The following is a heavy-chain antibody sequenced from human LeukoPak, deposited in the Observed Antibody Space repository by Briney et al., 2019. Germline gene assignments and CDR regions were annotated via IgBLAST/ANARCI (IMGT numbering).Heavy chain of an antibody. Sequence: SQTLSLTCTVSGGSISSGDYYWSWIRQPPGKGLEWIGYIYYSGSTYYNPSLKSRVTLSLDTSKNQFSLKLSSVTAADTAVYYCASLKGYSDPHSDYWGQGTLVTVSS. CDR1: GGSISSGDYY. J-gene: IGHJ4*02. D-gene: IGHD4-17*01. CDR3: ASLKGYSDPHSDY. V-gene: IGHV4-30-4*01. CDR2: IYYSGST.